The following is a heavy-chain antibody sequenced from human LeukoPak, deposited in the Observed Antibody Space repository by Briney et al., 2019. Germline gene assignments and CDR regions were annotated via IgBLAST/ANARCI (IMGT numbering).Heavy chain of an antibody. CDR3: ARVRYYDFWSGYYGFDY. J-gene: IGHJ4*02. D-gene: IGHD3-3*01. Sequence: SETLSLTCAVYGGSFSVYYWSWIRQPPGKGLEWIGEINHSGSTNYNPSLKSRVTISVDTSKDQFSLKLSSVTAADTAVYYCARVRYYDFWSGYYGFDYWGQGTLVTVSS. CDR1: GGSFSVYY. V-gene: IGHV4-34*01. CDR2: INHSGST.